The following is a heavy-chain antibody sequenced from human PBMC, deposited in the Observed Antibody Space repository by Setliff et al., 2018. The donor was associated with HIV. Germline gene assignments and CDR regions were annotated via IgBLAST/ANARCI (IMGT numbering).Heavy chain of an antibody. CDR3: ARGDDSSGYYYGMDV. CDR1: GLTFSSYG. D-gene: IGHD3-22*01. J-gene: IGHJ6*02. V-gene: IGHV3-33*01. Sequence: PGGSLRLSCAASGLTFSSYGMHWVRQAPGKGLEWVAVIWYDGSNKYYADSVKGRFTISRDNSKNTLYLQMNSLRAEDTAVYYCARGDDSSGYYYGMDVWGQGTTVTVSS. CDR2: IWYDGSNK.